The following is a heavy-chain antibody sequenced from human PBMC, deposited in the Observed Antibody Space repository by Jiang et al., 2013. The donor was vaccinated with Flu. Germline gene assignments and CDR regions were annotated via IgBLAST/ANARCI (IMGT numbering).Heavy chain of an antibody. D-gene: IGHD3-22*01. CDR1: GFSLSTNGMC. CDR2: IDWDDDK. Sequence: TLTCTFSGFSLSTNGMCVSWIRQPPGKALEWLARIDWDDDKTYSTSLQTRVTISQDTSRNQVVLTMTNMDPVDTATYYCARMRTKFYYDRSRYYCDYWGQGTLVTVSS. J-gene: IGHJ4*02. V-gene: IGHV2-70*11. CDR3: ARMRTKFYYDRSRYYCDY.